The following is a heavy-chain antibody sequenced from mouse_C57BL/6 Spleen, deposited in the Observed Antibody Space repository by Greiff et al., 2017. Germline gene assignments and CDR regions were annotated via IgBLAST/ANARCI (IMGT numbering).Heavy chain of an antibody. CDR1: GYTFTSYG. Sequence: VQLQESGAELARPGASVKLSCKASGYTFTSYGISWVKQRTGQGLEWIGEIYPRSGNTYYNEKFKGKATLTADKSSSKAYMELRSLTSEDSAVYFCARDYSSWFAYWGQGTLVTVSA. D-gene: IGHD2-12*01. V-gene: IGHV1-81*01. J-gene: IGHJ3*01. CDR3: ARDYSSWFAY. CDR2: IYPRSGNT.